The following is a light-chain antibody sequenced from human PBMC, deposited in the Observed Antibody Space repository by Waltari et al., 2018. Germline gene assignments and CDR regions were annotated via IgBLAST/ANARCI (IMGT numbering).Light chain of an antibody. CDR2: GNS. CDR1: SSNIRAGFD. CDR3: QSYDSGLSGPVV. Sequence: QSVLTQPPSVSGAPGQRVTIPCTGSSSNIRAGFDVHWYQQLPRTAPKLLIYGNSNRPSGVPDRFSGSRSGTSASLAITGLQAEDEADYYCQSYDSGLSGPVVFGGGTKLTVL. V-gene: IGLV1-40*01. J-gene: IGLJ2*01.